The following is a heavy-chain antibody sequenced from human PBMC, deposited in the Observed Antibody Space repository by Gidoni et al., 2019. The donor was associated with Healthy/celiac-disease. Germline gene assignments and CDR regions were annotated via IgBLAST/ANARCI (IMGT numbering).Heavy chain of an antibody. V-gene: IGHV3-48*02. CDR3: ARGTETYYGDYDSLDY. J-gene: IGHJ4*02. CDR2: ISSSSSTI. D-gene: IGHD4-17*01. CDR1: GFTFSSCS. Sequence: EVQLVESGGGWVQPGGALRRSCAASGFTFSSCSMNWVRQAPGKGLEWVSYISSSSSTIYYADSVKGRFTISRDNAKNSLYLQMNSLRDEDTAVYYCARGTETYYGDYDSLDYWGQGTLVTVSS.